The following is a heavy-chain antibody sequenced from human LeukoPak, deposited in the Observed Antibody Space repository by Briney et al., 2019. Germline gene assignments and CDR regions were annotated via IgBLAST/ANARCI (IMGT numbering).Heavy chain of an antibody. CDR2: ISAYNGNT. V-gene: IGHV1-18*01. CDR1: GGTFSSYA. CDR3: ARDQSGSSRD. D-gene: IGHD6-6*01. J-gene: IGHJ4*02. Sequence: GASVKVSCKASGGTFSSYAISWVRQAPGQGLEWMGWISAYNGNTNYAQKLQGRVTMTTDTSTSTAYMELRSLRSDDTAVYYCARDQSGSSRDWGQGTLVTVSS.